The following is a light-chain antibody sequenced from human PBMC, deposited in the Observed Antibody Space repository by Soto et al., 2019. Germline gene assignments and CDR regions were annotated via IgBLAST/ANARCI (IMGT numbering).Light chain of an antibody. CDR2: DAS. CDR3: QQFNNYPIT. CDR1: QGISSA. Sequence: AIQLTQPPSSLSASVGDRVTITWRASQGISSALAWYQQKPGKAPKLLIYDASSLESGVPSRFSGSGSGTDFTLTISSLQPEDFATYYCQQFNNYPITFGQGTRLEIK. J-gene: IGKJ5*01. V-gene: IGKV1D-13*01.